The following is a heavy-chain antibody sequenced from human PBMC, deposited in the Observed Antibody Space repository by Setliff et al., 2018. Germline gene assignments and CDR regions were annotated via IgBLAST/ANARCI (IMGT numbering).Heavy chain of an antibody. V-gene: IGHV4-39*01. CDR3: ARQAVAVTFDY. J-gene: IGHJ4*02. CDR1: GGSISSSSYY. CDR2: IYYSGST. D-gene: IGHD6-19*01. Sequence: LSLTCTVSGGSISSSSYYWGWIRQPPGKGLEWIGSIYYSGSTYYNPSLKSRVTISVDTSKNQFSLKLSSVTAADTAVYYCARQAVAVTFDYWGQGTLVTVSS.